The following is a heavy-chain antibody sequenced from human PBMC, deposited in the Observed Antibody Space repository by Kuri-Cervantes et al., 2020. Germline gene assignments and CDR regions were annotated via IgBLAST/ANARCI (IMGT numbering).Heavy chain of an antibody. Sequence: ASVKVSCKASGYTFTYYDMHWVRQAPGQGLEWMGWISAYNGNTNYAQKLQGRVTMTTDTSTSTAYMELRSLRSDDTAVYYCARDAPGYSSSWYIPNFDYWGQGTLVTVSS. D-gene: IGHD6-13*01. CDR1: GYTFTYYD. CDR2: ISAYNGNT. CDR3: ARDAPGYSSSWYIPNFDY. J-gene: IGHJ4*02. V-gene: IGHV1-18*04.